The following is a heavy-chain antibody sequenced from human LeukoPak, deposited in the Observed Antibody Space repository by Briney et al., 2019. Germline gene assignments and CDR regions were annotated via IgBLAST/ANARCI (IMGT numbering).Heavy chain of an antibody. J-gene: IGHJ4*02. CDR3: ARAGSWYEIDY. D-gene: IGHD6-13*01. Sequence: SETLSLTCAVYGGSFSGYYWSWIRQPPGKGLEWIGEINHSGSTNYNPSLKSRVTISVDTSKSQFSLKLSSVTAADTAVYYCARAGSWYEIDYWGQGTLVTVSS. CDR1: GGSFSGYY. CDR2: INHSGST. V-gene: IGHV4-34*01.